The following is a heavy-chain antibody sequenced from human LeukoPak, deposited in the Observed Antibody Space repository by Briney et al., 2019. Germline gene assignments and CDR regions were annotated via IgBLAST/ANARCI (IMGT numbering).Heavy chain of an antibody. D-gene: IGHD4-23*01. CDR1: GGSISSYY. Sequence: SETLSLTCTVSGGSISSYYWSWIRQPPGKGLEWIGYIYYSGSTNYNPSLKSRVTISVDTSKNQFSLKLSSVTAADTAVYYCARDLAGGNGFDPWGLGTLVTVSS. CDR2: IYYSGST. J-gene: IGHJ5*02. V-gene: IGHV4-59*12. CDR3: ARDLAGGNGFDP.